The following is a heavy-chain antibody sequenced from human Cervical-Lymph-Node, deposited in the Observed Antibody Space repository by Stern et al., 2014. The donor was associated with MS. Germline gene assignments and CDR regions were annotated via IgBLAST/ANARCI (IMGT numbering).Heavy chain of an antibody. V-gene: IGHV3-7*01. CDR3: ARDRRAFLDY. D-gene: IGHD2/OR15-2a*01. CDR2: IRQDGREE. Sequence: VQLVQSGGRLVQPGGSLRLSCVASGLSFGTSWMSFVRQAPGRGLEWVANIRQDGREEFYVDSVKGRFTISRDNAKNSLYLQMNSQTVADTAVYYCARDRRAFLDYWGQGTHVAVSS. J-gene: IGHJ4*02. CDR1: GLSFGTSW.